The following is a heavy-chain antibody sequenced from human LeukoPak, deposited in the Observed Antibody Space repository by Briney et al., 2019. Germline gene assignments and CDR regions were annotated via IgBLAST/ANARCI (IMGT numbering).Heavy chain of an antibody. D-gene: IGHD3-22*01. J-gene: IGHJ3*02. CDR3: LGYYDSSGYSDDAFDI. Sequence: PGGSLRLSCAASGFTFSSYGMHWVRQAPGKGLEWVAVISYDGSNKYYADSVKGRFTISRDNSKNTLYLQINSLRAEDTAVYYCLGYYDSSGYSDDAFDIWGQGTMVTVSS. V-gene: IGHV3-30*03. CDR2: ISYDGSNK. CDR1: GFTFSSYG.